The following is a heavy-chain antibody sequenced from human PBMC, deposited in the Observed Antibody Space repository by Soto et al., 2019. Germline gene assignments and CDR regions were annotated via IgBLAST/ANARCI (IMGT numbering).Heavy chain of an antibody. D-gene: IGHD3-10*01. CDR3: ARVATMVRGVTYWYFDL. CDR1: GYTFTSYD. J-gene: IGHJ2*01. V-gene: IGHV1-8*01. Sequence: ASVKVSCKASGYTFTSYDINWVRQATGQGLEWVGWMNPNSGNTGYAQKFQGRVTMTRNTSISTAYMELSSLRSEDTAVYYCARVATMVRGVTYWYFDLWGRGTLVTVSS. CDR2: MNPNSGNT.